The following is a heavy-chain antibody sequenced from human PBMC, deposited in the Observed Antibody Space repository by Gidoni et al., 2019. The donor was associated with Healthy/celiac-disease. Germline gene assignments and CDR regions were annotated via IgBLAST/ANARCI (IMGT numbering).Heavy chain of an antibody. D-gene: IGHD2-15*01. CDR1: GTSFTSYA. V-gene: IGHV7-4-1*02. CDR3: AREPRRYCSGGSCYMDDY. J-gene: IGHJ4*02. CDR2: INTNTGNP. Sequence: QAQLGQSGSELSKPRAPVKVSCKASGTSFTSYALNWVRQAPGQGLEWFGWINTNTGNPTYAQGFTGRFVFSLDTSVSTAYLQISSLKAEDTAVYYCAREPRRYCSGGSCYMDDYWGQGTLVTVSS.